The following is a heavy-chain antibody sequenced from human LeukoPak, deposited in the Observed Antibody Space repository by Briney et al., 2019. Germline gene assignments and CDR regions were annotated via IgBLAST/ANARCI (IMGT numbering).Heavy chain of an antibody. CDR3: ARGAPYYYDSSGYSLSDY. CDR2: ISSSSNTI. J-gene: IGHJ4*02. V-gene: IGHV3-48*04. CDR1: GFTFRSYS. Sequence: PGGSLRLSCAASGFTFRSYSMNWVRQAPGKGLEWVSYISSSSNTIYYADSVKGRFTISRDNAKNSLYLQMNSLSAEDTAVYYCARGAPYYYDSSGYSLSDYWGQGTLVTVSS. D-gene: IGHD3-22*01.